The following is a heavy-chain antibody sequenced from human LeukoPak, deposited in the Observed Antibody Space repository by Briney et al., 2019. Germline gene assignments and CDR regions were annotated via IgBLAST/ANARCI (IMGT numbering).Heavy chain of an antibody. J-gene: IGHJ4*02. CDR2: INHSGST. D-gene: IGHD3-16*01. Sequence: SETLSLTCAVYGGSFSGYYWSWIRQPPGKGLEWIGEINHSGSTNYNPSLKSRVTISVDTSKNQFSLKLSSVTAADTAVYYCARDRGYVWGSYPYYFDYWGQGTLVTVSS. CDR1: GGSFSGYY. CDR3: ARDRGYVWGSYPYYFDY. V-gene: IGHV4-34*01.